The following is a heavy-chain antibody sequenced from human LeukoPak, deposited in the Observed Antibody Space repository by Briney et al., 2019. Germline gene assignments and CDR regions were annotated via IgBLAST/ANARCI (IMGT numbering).Heavy chain of an antibody. CDR2: IYYSGST. Sequence: SETLSLTCTVSGGSISSGGYYWSWIRQHPGKGLEWIGYIYYSGSTNYNPSLKSRVTMSVDTSKNQFSLKLSSVTAADTAVYYCASSSFYYDSSGSLYNWGQGTLVTVSS. CDR1: GGSISSGGYY. V-gene: IGHV4-61*08. CDR3: ASSSFYYDSSGSLYN. D-gene: IGHD3-22*01. J-gene: IGHJ4*02.